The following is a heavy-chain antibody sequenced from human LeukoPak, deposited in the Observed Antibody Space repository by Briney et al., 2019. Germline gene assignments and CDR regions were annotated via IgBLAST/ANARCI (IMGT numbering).Heavy chain of an antibody. D-gene: IGHD5-18*01. Sequence: ASVKVSCKASGYTFTKYDINWVRQATGQGLEWMGWMDPNSGNTGYEPRFQGRLTMTRDTSINTAYMELSSLRSDDTAVYYCARGVGGDNYGPVDYWGRGTLVTVSS. CDR1: GYTFTKYD. CDR3: ARGVGGDNYGPVDY. J-gene: IGHJ4*02. V-gene: IGHV1-8*01. CDR2: MDPNSGNT.